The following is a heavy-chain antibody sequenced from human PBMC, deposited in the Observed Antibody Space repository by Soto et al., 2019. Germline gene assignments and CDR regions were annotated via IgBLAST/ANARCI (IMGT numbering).Heavy chain of an antibody. CDR3: AREDILGARSFDY. V-gene: IGHV3-48*02. Sequence: PGGSLGLSCAASGFPFSSYSMNWVRQAPGKGLEWIAYICSRSLTIYYADSVKGRFIISRDNAENSVYLQMNSLRDEDTAVYYCAREDILGARSFDYWGQGALVTVSS. J-gene: IGHJ4*02. CDR2: ICSRSLTI. CDR1: GFPFSSYS. D-gene: IGHD1-26*01.